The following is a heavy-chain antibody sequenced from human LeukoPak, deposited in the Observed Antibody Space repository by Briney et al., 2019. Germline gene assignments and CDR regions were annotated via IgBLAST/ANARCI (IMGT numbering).Heavy chain of an antibody. CDR2: INPNSGAT. CDR3: ARDPIVQAGYYYGMDV. J-gene: IGHJ6*02. Sequence: ASVKVSCKASGYTFTAYYMHWVRQAPGQGLEWMGGINPNSGATNYAQNFQGRVTMTADTSISTAYLDLSRLRSDDSAVYYCARDPIVQAGYYYGMDVCGQGTTVTVSS. D-gene: IGHD2/OR15-2a*01. CDR1: GYTFTAYY. V-gene: IGHV1-2*02.